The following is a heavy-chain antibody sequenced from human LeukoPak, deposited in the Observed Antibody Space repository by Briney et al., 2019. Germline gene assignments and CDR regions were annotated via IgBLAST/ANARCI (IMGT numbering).Heavy chain of an antibody. CDR1: GGSISSGGYY. V-gene: IGHV4-31*03. J-gene: IGHJ5*02. Sequence: PSETLSLTCTVSGGSISSGGYYWSWIRQHPGKGLEWIGYIYYSGSTYYNPSLKSRVTISVDTSKNQFSPKLSSVTAADTAVYYCARERQVRGGRFDPWGQGTLVTVSS. CDR2: IYYSGST. CDR3: ARERQVRGGRFDP. D-gene: IGHD3-10*01.